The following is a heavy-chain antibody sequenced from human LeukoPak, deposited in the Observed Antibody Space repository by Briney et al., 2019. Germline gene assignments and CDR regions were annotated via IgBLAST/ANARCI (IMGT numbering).Heavy chain of an antibody. J-gene: IGHJ6*02. Sequence: SETLSLTCTVSGGSISSYYWSWIRQPPGKGLEWIGYVYYSGSTNYNPSLKSRVTISVDTSKNQFSLKLSSVTAADTAVYYCARDLGILYGMDVWGQGTRVTVSS. CDR1: GGSISSYY. V-gene: IGHV4-59*01. D-gene: IGHD6-13*01. CDR2: VYYSGST. CDR3: ARDLGILYGMDV.